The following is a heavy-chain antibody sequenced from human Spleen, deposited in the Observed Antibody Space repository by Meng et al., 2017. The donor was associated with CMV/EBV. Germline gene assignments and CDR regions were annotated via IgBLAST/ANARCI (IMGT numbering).Heavy chain of an antibody. V-gene: IGHV3-74*01. D-gene: IGHD4-11*01. CDR2: ISSDGTNI. Sequence: GSLRLSCAASGFDFSIYWMHWVRQVPGKGLVWVSRISSDGTNIIYADSVRGRFAISRDNAKNTLYLQMTSLRAEDTAVYYCAREYSNDNDYWGQGTLVTVSS. CDR1: GFDFSIYW. CDR3: AREYSNDNDY. J-gene: IGHJ4*02.